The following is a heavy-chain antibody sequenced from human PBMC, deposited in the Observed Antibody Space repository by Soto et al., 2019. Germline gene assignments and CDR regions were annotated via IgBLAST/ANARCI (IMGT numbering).Heavy chain of an antibody. V-gene: IGHV1-18*01. CDR2: ISAYNGNT. CDR1: GYTFTSYG. Sequence: ASVKVSCKASGYTFTSYGISWVRQAPGQGLERMGWISAYNGNTNYAQKLQGRVTMTTDTSTSTAYMELRSLRSDDTAVYYCARADWSSYLDHAFEIWGKGTMDTAS. CDR3: ARADWSSYLDHAFEI. D-gene: IGHD3-3*01. J-gene: IGHJ3*02.